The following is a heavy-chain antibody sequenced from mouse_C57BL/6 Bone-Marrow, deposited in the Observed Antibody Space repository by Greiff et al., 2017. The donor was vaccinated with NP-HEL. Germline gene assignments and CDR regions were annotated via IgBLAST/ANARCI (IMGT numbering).Heavy chain of an antibody. CDR3: ALYGYDEGDY. Sequence: VQLQESGAELVRPGTSVKVSCKASGYAFTNYLIEWVKQRPGQGLEWIGVINPGSGGTNYNEKFKGKATLTADKSSSTAYMQFSSLTSEDSAVYFCALYGYDEGDYWGQGTSVTVSS. CDR2: INPGSGGT. CDR1: GYAFTNYL. V-gene: IGHV1-54*01. D-gene: IGHD2-2*01. J-gene: IGHJ4*01.